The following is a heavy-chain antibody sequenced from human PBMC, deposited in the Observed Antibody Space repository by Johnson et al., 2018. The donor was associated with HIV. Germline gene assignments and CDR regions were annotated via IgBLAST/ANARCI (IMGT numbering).Heavy chain of an antibody. J-gene: IGHJ3*02. CDR3: TTGGGYEVGDAFDI. V-gene: IGHV3-15*01. Sequence: VQLVESGGGLVKPGGSLRLSCAASGFTFSNAWMSWVRQAPGKGLEWVGRIKSKTDGGTTDYAAPVKGRFTISRDDSKNTLYLQMNSLKTEDTAVYYCTTGGGYEVGDAFDIWGQGTMVTVSS. CDR1: GFTFSNAW. CDR2: IKSKTDGGTT. D-gene: IGHD5-12*01.